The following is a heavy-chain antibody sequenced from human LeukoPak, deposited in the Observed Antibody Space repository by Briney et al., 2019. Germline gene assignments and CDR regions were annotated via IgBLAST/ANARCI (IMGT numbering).Heavy chain of an antibody. CDR2: IYYSGST. V-gene: IGHV4-59*11. Sequence: SETLSLTCTDSGGSISSHYWSWIRQPPGKGLEWIGYIYYSGSTNYNPSLKSRVTISVDTSKNQFSLKLSSVTAADTAVYYCARGTHSSSWYDWFDPWGQGTLVTVSS. CDR1: GGSISSHY. J-gene: IGHJ5*02. CDR3: ARGTHSSSWYDWFDP. D-gene: IGHD6-13*01.